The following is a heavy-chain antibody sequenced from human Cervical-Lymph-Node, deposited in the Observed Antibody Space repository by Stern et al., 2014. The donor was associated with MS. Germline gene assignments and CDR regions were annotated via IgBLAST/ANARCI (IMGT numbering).Heavy chain of an antibody. CDR3: ARGRGVQDYLDY. V-gene: IGHV3-21*01. CDR2: ISTTSTYI. J-gene: IGHJ4*02. D-gene: IGHD1-1*01. CDR1: GFTFSGYS. Sequence: EMQLVESGGGLVKPGGSLRLSCAASGFTFSGYSMNWVRQAPGKGLEWVSSISTTSTYIFYADSVEGRFTISRDNAKNSLYLQMNSLRVDDTAVYYCARGRGVQDYLDYWGQGTLVTVSS.